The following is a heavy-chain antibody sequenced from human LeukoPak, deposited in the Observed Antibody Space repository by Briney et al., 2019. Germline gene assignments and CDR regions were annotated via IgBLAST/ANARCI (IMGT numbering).Heavy chain of an antibody. Sequence: AASVKVSCKASGYTFTSYDINWVRQATGQGLEWMGWMNPNSGNTGYAQKFQGRVTMTRNTSISTAYMELSSLRSEDTAVYYCARGRIYCSSTSCSLDYYYMDVWGKGTTVTISS. CDR3: ARGRIYCSSTSCSLDYYYMDV. J-gene: IGHJ6*03. D-gene: IGHD2-2*01. CDR1: GYTFTSYD. V-gene: IGHV1-8*01. CDR2: MNPNSGNT.